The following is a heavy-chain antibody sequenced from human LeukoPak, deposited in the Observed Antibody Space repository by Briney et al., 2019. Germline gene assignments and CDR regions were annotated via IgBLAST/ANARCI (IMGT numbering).Heavy chain of an antibody. CDR2: TYYRSKWYN. CDR3: AKDRAITKRWLQLSDAFDI. J-gene: IGHJ3*02. D-gene: IGHD5-24*01. V-gene: IGHV6-1*01. CDR1: GDSVSSNSAA. Sequence: SQTLSLTCAISGDSVSSNSAAWNWIRQSPSRGLEWLGRTYYRSKWYNDYAVSVKSRITINPDTSKNQFSLQLNSVTPEDTAVYYCAKDRAITKRWLQLSDAFDIWGQGTMVTVSS.